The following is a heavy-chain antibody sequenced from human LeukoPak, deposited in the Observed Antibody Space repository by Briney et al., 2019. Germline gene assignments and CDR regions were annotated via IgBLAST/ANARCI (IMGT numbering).Heavy chain of an antibody. CDR2: ISSDGSSK. D-gene: IGHD3-22*01. V-gene: IGHV3-30*04. CDR3: ARDRYSYDSSDYYLALDY. J-gene: IGHJ4*02. Sequence: GGSLRLSCAASGFTFSSFAMHWVRQAPGKGLEWVAVISSDGSSKYYTESVKGRFTISRDSSKNTLSLQMNSLRTEDTAVYYCARDRYSYDSSDYYLALDYWGQGTLVTVSS. CDR1: GFTFSSFA.